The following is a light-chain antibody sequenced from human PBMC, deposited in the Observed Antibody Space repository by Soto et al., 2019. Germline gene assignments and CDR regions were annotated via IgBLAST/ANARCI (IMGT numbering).Light chain of an antibody. V-gene: IGKV3-20*01. CDR1: QSVNSRY. J-gene: IGKJ4*02. CDR3: HQYGDTPKT. CDR2: GAV. Sequence: ENVLTQSPGTLSLSPGEKATLSCRASQSVNSRYLAWFQQKRGQAPRLLIYGAVNRATDIPDRFSGSGTGTDFTLTIASVEPEDSAVYVCHQYGDTPKTFGRGTKVEVK.